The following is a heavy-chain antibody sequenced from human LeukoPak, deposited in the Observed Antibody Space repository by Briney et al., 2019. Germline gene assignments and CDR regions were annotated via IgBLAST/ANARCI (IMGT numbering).Heavy chain of an antibody. CDR1: GFTVSSNY. CDR3: ARATQLRFLEWLFID. J-gene: IGHJ4*02. Sequence: GGSLRLSCAASGFTVSSNYMSWVRQAPGKGLEWVSVIYSGGSTYYADSVKGRFTISRDNSKNTLYLQMNSLRAEDTAVYYCARATQLRFLEWLFIDWGQGALVTVSS. V-gene: IGHV3-53*01. D-gene: IGHD3-3*01. CDR2: IYSGGST.